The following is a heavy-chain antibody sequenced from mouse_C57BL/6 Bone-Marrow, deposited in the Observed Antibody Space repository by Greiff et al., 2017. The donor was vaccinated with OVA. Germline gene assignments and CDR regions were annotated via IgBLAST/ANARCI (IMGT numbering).Heavy chain of an antibody. V-gene: IGHV5-4*01. CDR1: GFTFSSYA. J-gene: IGHJ3*01. Sequence: EVQLVESGGGLVKPGGSLKLSCAASGFTFSSYAMSWVRQTPVKRLEWVATISDGGSYTYYTDNVKGRFTISRDNAKNNLYLQMSHLKSEDTAMYYFARDRFRRFAYWGQGTLVTVSA. CDR2: ISDGGSYT. CDR3: ARDRFRRFAY.